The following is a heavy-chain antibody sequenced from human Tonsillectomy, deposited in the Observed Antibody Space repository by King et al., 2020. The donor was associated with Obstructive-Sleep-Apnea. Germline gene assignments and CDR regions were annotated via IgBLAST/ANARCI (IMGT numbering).Heavy chain of an antibody. D-gene: IGHD2-21*01. Sequence: VQLVESGAEVKKPGESLKISCQGSGYSFTSYWIGWVRQMPGKGLEWMGIIYPGDSDTRYSPSFQGQVTTPADQSISTAYLQWSSLKSSDTAMYYCARPPPNSRGGYFDLWGRGTLVTVSS. CDR2: IYPGDSDT. J-gene: IGHJ2*01. CDR1: GYSFTSYW. CDR3: ARPPPNSRGGYFDL. V-gene: IGHV5-51*01.